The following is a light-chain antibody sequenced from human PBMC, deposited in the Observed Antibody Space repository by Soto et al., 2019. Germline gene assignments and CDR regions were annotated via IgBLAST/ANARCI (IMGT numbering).Light chain of an antibody. CDR2: DAS. Sequence: EIVLTQSPTTLSFSPGGKTTLSFRASQSVSSYFAWYQQKPGQAPRLLIYDASTRAAGIPARFSGSGSGTDFTLTISSLEPEDFAVYYCQQRSDWPLTFGGGTKVDIK. CDR3: QQRSDWPLT. J-gene: IGKJ4*01. CDR1: QSVSSY. V-gene: IGKV3-11*01.